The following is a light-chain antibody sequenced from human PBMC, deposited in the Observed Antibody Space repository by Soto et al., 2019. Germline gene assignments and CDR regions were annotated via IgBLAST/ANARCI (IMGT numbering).Light chain of an antibody. V-gene: IGKV3-20*01. CDR2: GAS. Sequence: EIVLTQSPGTLSLSPGERATLSCGASQSVNSYYLAWYQHKPGQAPRLLIFGASSRATGIPDRFSGSGSGTDFTLTISRLEPEDFAVYYCQQFGSAWTFGQGTKVDI. J-gene: IGKJ1*01. CDR1: QSVNSYY. CDR3: QQFGSAWT.